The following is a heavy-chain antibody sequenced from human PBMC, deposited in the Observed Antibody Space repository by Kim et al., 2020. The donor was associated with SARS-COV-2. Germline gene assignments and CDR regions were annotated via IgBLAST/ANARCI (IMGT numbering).Heavy chain of an antibody. J-gene: IGHJ4*02. CDR2: ISYDGNSK. Sequence: GGSLRLSCAASGFTFSTYAMHWVRQVPGKGLEWVAVISYDGNSKYYADSVKGRFTLSRDNSKNTLFLQMNSLRLEDTAVYFCARAHGHGWHTGATIDYWGQGTLVTVSS. V-gene: IGHV3-30*04. CDR3: ARAHGHGWHTGATIDY. CDR1: GFTFSTYA. D-gene: IGHD6-19*01.